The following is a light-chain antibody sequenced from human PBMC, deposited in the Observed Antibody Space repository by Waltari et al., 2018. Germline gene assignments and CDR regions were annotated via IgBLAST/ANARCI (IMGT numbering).Light chain of an antibody. J-gene: IGLJ3*02. V-gene: IGLV1-47*01. CDR2: RNN. Sequence: QSVLTQPPSASGTPGQRVTISCSGSNSNIGKYNVYWYQQFPGTAPKLLIYRNNQRPSGVPDRFSGSKSDTSASLAISGLRSDDEADYYCAAWDDSLYGVFGGGTKLTVL. CDR3: AAWDDSLYGV. CDR1: NSNIGKYN.